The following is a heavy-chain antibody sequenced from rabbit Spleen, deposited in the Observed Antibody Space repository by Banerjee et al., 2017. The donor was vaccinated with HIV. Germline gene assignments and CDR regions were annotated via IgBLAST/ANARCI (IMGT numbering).Heavy chain of an antibody. D-gene: IGHD1-1*01. V-gene: IGHV1S45*01. CDR1: GFSFSNNYD. CDR2: IYTGNGKN. CDR3: TRDDGSGHYIDGYFNL. Sequence: QEQLVESGGGLVKPGASLTLTCTASGFSFSNNYDMCWVRQAPGKGLEWIGFIYTGNGKNYYASWAKGRFTISKTSSTTVTLQVTSLTAADTATYFCTRDDGSGHYIDGYFNLWGPGTLVTVS. J-gene: IGHJ4*01.